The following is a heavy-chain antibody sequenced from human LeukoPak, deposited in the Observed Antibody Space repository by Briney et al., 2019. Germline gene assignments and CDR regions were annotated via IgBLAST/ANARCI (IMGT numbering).Heavy chain of an antibody. Sequence: ASVKVSCKVSGYTLTELSMHWVRQAPGKGLEWMGGFDPEDGETIYAQKFQGRVTMTEDTSTDTAYMELSSLRSEDTAVYYCARAGLPYYYDSSGYYNWGQGTLVTVSS. J-gene: IGHJ4*02. CDR3: ARAGLPYYYDSSGYYN. D-gene: IGHD3-22*01. CDR2: FDPEDGET. CDR1: GYTLTELS. V-gene: IGHV1-24*01.